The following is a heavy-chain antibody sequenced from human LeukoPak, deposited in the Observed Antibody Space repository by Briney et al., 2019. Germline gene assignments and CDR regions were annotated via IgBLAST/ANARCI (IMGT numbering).Heavy chain of an antibody. V-gene: IGHV1-69*04. Sequence: SVKVSCKASGYTFTSYYMHWVRQAPGQGLEWMGRIIPILGIANYAQKFQGRVTITADKSTSTAYMELSSLRSEDTAVYYCARARDGYLDYWGQGTLVTVSS. J-gene: IGHJ4*02. CDR3: ARARDGYLDY. CDR2: IIPILGIA. CDR1: GYTFTSYY. D-gene: IGHD5-24*01.